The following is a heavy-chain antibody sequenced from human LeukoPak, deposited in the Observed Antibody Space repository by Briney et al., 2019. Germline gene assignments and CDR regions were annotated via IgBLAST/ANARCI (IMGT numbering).Heavy chain of an antibody. CDR3: ARRRGYTSSWYDY. J-gene: IGHJ4*02. Sequence: GESLKISCKSSGYSFTNYWIAWVRQMPGKGLGWMGIIYPGDSDIRYSPSVQGQVTISADKSISTAYLQWSSLKASDTAIYYCARRRGYTSSWYDYWGQGTLVTVST. CDR2: IYPGDSDI. V-gene: IGHV5-51*01. D-gene: IGHD6-13*01. CDR1: GYSFTNYW.